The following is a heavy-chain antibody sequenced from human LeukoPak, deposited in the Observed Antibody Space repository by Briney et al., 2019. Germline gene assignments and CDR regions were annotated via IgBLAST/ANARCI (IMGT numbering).Heavy chain of an antibody. CDR1: GFTFSSYA. J-gene: IGHJ3*02. D-gene: IGHD6-13*01. Sequence: GGSLRLSCAASGFTFSSYAMSWVRQTPGKGLEWVSTISGSGGSTYYADSVKGRFTISRDNSKNTLYLQMNSLRVEDTAVYYCAKNAAAGRGRAFDIWGQGTLVTVSS. V-gene: IGHV3-23*01. CDR3: AKNAAAGRGRAFDI. CDR2: ISGSGGST.